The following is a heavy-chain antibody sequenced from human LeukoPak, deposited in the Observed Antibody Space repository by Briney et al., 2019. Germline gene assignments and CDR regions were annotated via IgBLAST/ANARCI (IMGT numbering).Heavy chain of an antibody. CDR3: ATTIDYSNYDYYYYYYMDV. D-gene: IGHD4-11*01. V-gene: IGHV1-69-2*01. CDR1: GYTFTDYY. Sequence: ASVKVSCKVSGYTFTDYYMHWVQQAPGKGLEWMGLVDPEDGETIYAEKFQGRVTITADTSTDTAYMELSSLRSEDTAVYYCATTIDYSNYDYYYYYYMDVWGKGTTVTVSS. CDR2: VDPEDGET. J-gene: IGHJ6*03.